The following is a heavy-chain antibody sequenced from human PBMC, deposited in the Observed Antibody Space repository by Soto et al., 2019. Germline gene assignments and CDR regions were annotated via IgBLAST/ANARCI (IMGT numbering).Heavy chain of an antibody. Sequence: PSETLSLTCAVCGYSISSGYYWGWIRQPPGKGLEWIGSIYHSGSTYYNPSLKSRVTISVDTSKNQFSLKLSSVTAADTAVYYCARAVGPRGVTTHFDYWGQGTLVTVSS. CDR2: IYHSGST. V-gene: IGHV4-38-2*01. CDR1: GYSISSGYY. D-gene: IGHD4-4*01. J-gene: IGHJ4*02. CDR3: ARAVGPRGVTTHFDY.